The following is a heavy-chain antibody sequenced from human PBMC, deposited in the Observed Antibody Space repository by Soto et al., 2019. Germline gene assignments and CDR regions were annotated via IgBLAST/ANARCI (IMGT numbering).Heavy chain of an antibody. CDR2: INLSGNT. Sequence: SETLSLTCAVYGASLSDNYCNWLRQPPGKGLEWIGEINLSGNTNYNPSLRSRVTISIDTSKNQLSLNLRSVSAADTAVYYCERGRGEFDAWGQGTPVTVSS. J-gene: IGHJ5*02. CDR3: ERGRGEFDA. V-gene: IGHV4-34*01. D-gene: IGHD2-21*01. CDR1: GASLSDNY.